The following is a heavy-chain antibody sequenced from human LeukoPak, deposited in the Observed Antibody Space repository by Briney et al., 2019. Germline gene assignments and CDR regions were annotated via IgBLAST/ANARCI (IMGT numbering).Heavy chain of an antibody. V-gene: IGHV3-30*18. CDR1: GFTFISYG. CDR2: ISYDGSNK. CDR3: AKDLYSNPDY. Sequence: GRSLRLSCAASGFTFISYGMRWVRQAPGKGLEWVAVISYDGSNKYYADSVKGRFTISRDNSNNTLYLQMNSQRAEDTAVYYCAKDLYSNPDYWGQGTLVTVSS. D-gene: IGHD6-13*01. J-gene: IGHJ4*02.